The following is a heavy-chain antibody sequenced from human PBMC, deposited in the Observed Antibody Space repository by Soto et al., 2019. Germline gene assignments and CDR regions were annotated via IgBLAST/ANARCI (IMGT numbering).Heavy chain of an antibody. CDR1: GFTSSDYY. CDR3: ARPMVRGVPPYYGMDV. J-gene: IGHJ6*02. Sequence: QVQLVESGGGLVKPGGSLRLSCAASGFTSSDYYMSWIRQAPGKGLEWVSFISSSGSTIYYADSVKGRFTISRDNAKNSLYLQMNSLRAEDTAVYYCARPMVRGVPPYYGMDVWGQGTTVTVSS. D-gene: IGHD3-10*01. V-gene: IGHV3-11*01. CDR2: ISSSGSTI.